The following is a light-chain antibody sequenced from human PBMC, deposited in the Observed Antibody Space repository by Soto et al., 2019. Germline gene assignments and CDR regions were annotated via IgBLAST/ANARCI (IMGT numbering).Light chain of an antibody. CDR1: QSISSW. J-gene: IGKJ2*01. CDR2: KAS. CDR3: QQYNSYPYT. Sequence: DIQMTQSPSTLSASVGDRVTITCRASQSISSWLAWYQQKPGKAPKLLVYKASSLESGVPSRLSGSGSGTEFTLTISSLQPGDFATYYCQQYNSYPYTFAQGTKVDIK. V-gene: IGKV1-5*03.